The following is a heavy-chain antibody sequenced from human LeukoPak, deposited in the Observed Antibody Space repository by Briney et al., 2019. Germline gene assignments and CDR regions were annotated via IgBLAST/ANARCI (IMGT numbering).Heavy chain of an antibody. J-gene: IGHJ4*02. D-gene: IGHD3-3*01. Sequence: PGGSLRLSCAASGFIFSDRWMHWVRQAPGKGLVWLSRINNDGSSTIYADSVKGRFTFSRDNAENTLFLEMSSLRVEDTAVYYCVRERNNFWSGHHSIFDSWGQGTLVTVSS. V-gene: IGHV3-74*01. CDR2: INNDGSST. CDR1: GFIFSDRW. CDR3: VRERNNFWSGHHSIFDS.